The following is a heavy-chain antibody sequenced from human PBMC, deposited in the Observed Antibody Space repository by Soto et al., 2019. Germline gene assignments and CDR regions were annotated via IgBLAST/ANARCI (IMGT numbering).Heavy chain of an antibody. Sequence: QVQLQQWGAGLLKPSETLSLTCAVYGGSFSGYYWSWIRQPPGKGLDWLGEINHSGSTNYNPSLKTRVTISVDTSKNQFSLKLSSVTAADTAVYYCARDRDYGGNSGGEFDYWGQGTLVTVSS. CDR2: INHSGST. J-gene: IGHJ4*02. CDR3: ARDRDYGGNSGGEFDY. V-gene: IGHV4-34*01. D-gene: IGHD4-17*01. CDR1: GGSFSGYY.